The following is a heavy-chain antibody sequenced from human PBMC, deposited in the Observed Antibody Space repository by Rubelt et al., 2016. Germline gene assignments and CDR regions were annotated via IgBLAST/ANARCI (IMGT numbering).Heavy chain of an antibody. Sequence: AEVEKPGASVKLSCKASGYTFTGHYMHWVRQAPGQGLEWMGRINPNSGGANYAQKFQGWVTMTRDTSISTAYMELSRLRSDDTAVYYCAREAIHYYYYGMDVWGQGTTVTVSS. CDR2: INPNSGGA. CDR3: AREAIHYYYYGMDV. CDR1: GYTFTGHY. J-gene: IGHJ6*02. V-gene: IGHV1-2*04. D-gene: IGHD2-2*02.